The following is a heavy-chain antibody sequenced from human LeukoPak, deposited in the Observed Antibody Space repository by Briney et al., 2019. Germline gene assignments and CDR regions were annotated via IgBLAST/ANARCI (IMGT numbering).Heavy chain of an antibody. J-gene: IGHJ4*02. CDR1: GFTFSGSG. CDR3: AYDFWSGAFDY. CDR2: IRSNANSYAT. Sequence: GGSLRLSCVASGFTFSGSGIHWVRQASGKGLEWVGRIRSNANSYATGYAASLKGRFTISRDDSKNTAYLQMNSLKTEDTAVYYCAYDFWSGAFDYWGQGTLVTVSS. D-gene: IGHD3/OR15-3a*01. V-gene: IGHV3-73*01.